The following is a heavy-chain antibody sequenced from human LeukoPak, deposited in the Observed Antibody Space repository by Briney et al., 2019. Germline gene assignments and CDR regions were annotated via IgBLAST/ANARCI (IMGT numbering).Heavy chain of an antibody. Sequence: SETLSLTCTVSGGSISSDYWSWIRQPAGKGLEWIGRIYTSGSTNYNPSLKSRVTMSVDTSKNQFSLKLSSVTAADTAVYYCARDPPFTIFGVVIPEEVPYYGMDVWGQGTTVTVSS. CDR1: GGSISSDY. D-gene: IGHD3-3*01. CDR2: IYTSGST. J-gene: IGHJ6*02. CDR3: ARDPPFTIFGVVIPEEVPYYGMDV. V-gene: IGHV4-4*07.